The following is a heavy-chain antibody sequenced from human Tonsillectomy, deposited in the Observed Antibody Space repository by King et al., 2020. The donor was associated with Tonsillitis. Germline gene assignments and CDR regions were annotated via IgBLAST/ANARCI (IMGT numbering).Heavy chain of an antibody. J-gene: IGHJ6*02. Sequence: VQLVESGGGVVQPGGSLRLSCAASGFTFSSYGMNWVRQAPGKGLEGVAFIRYGGSNKYYADSVKGRFTISRDNSKNTLYLQMNSLRAEDTAVYYCATGVSSGWLTMDVWGQGTTVTVSS. V-gene: IGHV3-30*02. D-gene: IGHD6-19*01. CDR3: ATGVSSGWLTMDV. CDR1: GFTFSSYG. CDR2: IRYGGSNK.